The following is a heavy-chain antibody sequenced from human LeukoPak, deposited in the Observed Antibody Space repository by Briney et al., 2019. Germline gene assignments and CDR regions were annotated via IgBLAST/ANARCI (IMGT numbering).Heavy chain of an antibody. V-gene: IGHV1-18*01. CDR2: ISAYNGNT. Sequence: AASVKVSCKASGYTFTSYGISWVRQAPGQGLEWMGWISAYNGNTNYAQKLQGRVTMTTDTSTSTAYMELRSLRSDDTAVYYCARQGSVESHYGDPPYYYYGMDVWGQGTTVTVPS. CDR1: GYTFTSYG. J-gene: IGHJ6*02. D-gene: IGHD4-17*01. CDR3: ARQGSVESHYGDPPYYYYGMDV.